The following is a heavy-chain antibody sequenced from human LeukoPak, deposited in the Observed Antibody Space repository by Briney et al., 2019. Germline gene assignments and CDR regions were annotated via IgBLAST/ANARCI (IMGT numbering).Heavy chain of an antibody. Sequence: ASVKVSCKVSGYTLTELSMHWVRQAPGKGLEWMGGFDPEDGETIYAQKFQGRVTMTEDTSTDTAYMELSSLRSEDTAVYYCATQRGYCSSTSCANFDYWGQGTLVTVSS. CDR1: GYTLTELS. D-gene: IGHD2-2*03. CDR3: ATQRGYCSSTSCANFDY. J-gene: IGHJ4*02. CDR2: FDPEDGET. V-gene: IGHV1-24*01.